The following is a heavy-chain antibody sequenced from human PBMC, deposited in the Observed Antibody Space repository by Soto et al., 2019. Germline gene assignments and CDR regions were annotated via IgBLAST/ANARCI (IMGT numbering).Heavy chain of an antibody. CDR2: IYKSATT. V-gene: IGHV4-30-4*01. D-gene: IGHD7-27*01. CDR3: ARGRYCLTGRCFPNWFDS. CDR1: GDSISNLDYF. J-gene: IGHJ5*01. Sequence: SETLSLTCSVSGDSISNLDYFWAWIRQPPGQALEYIGYIYKSATTYYNPSFESRVAISVDTSKSQFSLNVTSVTAADAAVYFCARGRYCLTGRCFPNWFDSWGQGALVTVSS.